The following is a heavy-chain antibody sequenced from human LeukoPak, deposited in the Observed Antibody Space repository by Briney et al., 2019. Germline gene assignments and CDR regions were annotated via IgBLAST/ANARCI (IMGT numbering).Heavy chain of an antibody. Sequence: GASVKVSCKASGYTFTDYYLHWLRQAPGQGLEWMGWINPNGGGTNYAQKFQGWVTMTRDTSISTAYMELSRLRSDDTAVYYCARGPFFYYDSSGYYSLLYQVYFDYWGQGTLVTVSS. V-gene: IGHV1-2*04. CDR3: ARGPFFYYDSSGYYSLLYQVYFDY. D-gene: IGHD3-22*01. J-gene: IGHJ4*02. CDR2: INPNGGGT. CDR1: GYTFTDYY.